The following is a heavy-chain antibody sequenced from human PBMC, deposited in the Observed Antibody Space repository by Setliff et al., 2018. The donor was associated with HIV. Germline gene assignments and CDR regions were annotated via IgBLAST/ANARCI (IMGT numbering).Heavy chain of an antibody. J-gene: IGHJ3*02. Sequence: TLSLTCTVSGGSISSSSYYWGWIRQPAGKGLEWIGRIYTSGNINYNPSLKSRVTMSVDTSKNQFSLKLSSVTAADTAVYYCARDIISRVGAFDIWGQGTMVTVSS. CDR3: ARDIISRVGAFDI. CDR1: GGSISSSSYY. D-gene: IGHD3-3*02. CDR2: IYTSGNI. V-gene: IGHV4-61*02.